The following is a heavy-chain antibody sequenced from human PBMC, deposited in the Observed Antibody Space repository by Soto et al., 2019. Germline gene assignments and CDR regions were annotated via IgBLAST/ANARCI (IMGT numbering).Heavy chain of an antibody. CDR1: GYSISSGYY. CDR2: IYHSGST. J-gene: IGHJ4*02. D-gene: IGHD6-13*01. Sequence: SETLSLTCAVSGYSISSGYYWGWIRQPPGKGLEWIGSIYHSGSTYYNPSLKSRVTISVDTSKNQLSLKLSSVTAADTAVYYCARTGYSSSWYENWGQGTMVTVSS. CDR3: ARTGYSSSWYEN. V-gene: IGHV4-38-2*01.